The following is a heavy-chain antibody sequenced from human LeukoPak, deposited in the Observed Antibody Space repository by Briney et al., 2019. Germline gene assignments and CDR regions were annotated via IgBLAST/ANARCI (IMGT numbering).Heavy chain of an antibody. CDR3: AREGVVVPAAIPYYYYYMDV. CDR2: ISSSSSTI. D-gene: IGHD2-2*01. Sequence: PGGSLRLSCAPSGFTFSSYSMNWVRQAPGKGLEWVSYISSSSSTIYYADSVKGRFTISRDNAKNSLYLQMNSLRAEDTAVYYCAREGVVVPAAIPYYYYYMDVWGKGTTVTVSS. CDR1: GFTFSSYS. J-gene: IGHJ6*03. V-gene: IGHV3-48*04.